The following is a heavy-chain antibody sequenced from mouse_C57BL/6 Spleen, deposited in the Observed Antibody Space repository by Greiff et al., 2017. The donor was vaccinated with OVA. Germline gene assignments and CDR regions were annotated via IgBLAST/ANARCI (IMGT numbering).Heavy chain of an antibody. CDR2: IYPGDGDT. D-gene: IGHD1-1*01. J-gene: IGHJ3*01. Sequence: QVQLKESGPELVKPGASVKISCKASGYAFSSSWMNWVKQRPGKGLEWIGRIYPGDGDTNYNGKFKGKATLTADKSSSTAYMQLSSLTSEDSAVYFCARNSIYYGSSIPFAYWGQGALVTVSA. CDR3: ARNSIYYGSSIPFAY. V-gene: IGHV1-82*01. CDR1: GYAFSSSW.